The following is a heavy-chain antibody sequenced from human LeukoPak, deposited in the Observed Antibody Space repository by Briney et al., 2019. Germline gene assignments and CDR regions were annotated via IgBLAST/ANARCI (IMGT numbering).Heavy chain of an antibody. Sequence: PSETLSLTCTVSGGSISGGSYYWGWIRQPPGKGLEWIGSIYDSGITYYNPSLKSRVIISVDTSKNQFSLKLSSVTAADTAVYYCARPGSSGWYTGNWFDPWGQGTLVTVSS. CDR2: IYDSGIT. CDR3: ARPGSSGWYTGNWFDP. CDR1: GGSISGGSYY. D-gene: IGHD6-19*01. V-gene: IGHV4-39*01. J-gene: IGHJ5*02.